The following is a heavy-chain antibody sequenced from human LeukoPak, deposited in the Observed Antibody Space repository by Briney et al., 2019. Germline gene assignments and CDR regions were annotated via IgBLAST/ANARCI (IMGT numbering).Heavy chain of an antibody. V-gene: IGHV3-7*01. CDR2: LNQDGSEK. Sequence: GGSLRLSCAASGFTFSSYWMSWVRQALGRGLEWVANLNQDGSEKYYVDSVKGRFTISRDNAKNSLYLQMDSLRSEDTAIYYCVDGTTPDFWGQGTLVTVSS. CDR3: VDGTTPDF. J-gene: IGHJ4*02. CDR1: GFTFSSYW. D-gene: IGHD1-7*01.